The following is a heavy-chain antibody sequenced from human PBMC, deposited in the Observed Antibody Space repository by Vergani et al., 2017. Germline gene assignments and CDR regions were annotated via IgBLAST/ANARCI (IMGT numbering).Heavy chain of an antibody. D-gene: IGHD5-12*01. Sequence: QVQLVESGGGVVQPGRSLRLSCAASGFTFSSYGMHWVRQAPGKGLEWVAVIWYDGSNKYYADSVKGRFTISRDNAKNSLYLQMNSLRAEDTAVYYCAPGGIVATIFDYWGQGTLVTVSS. V-gene: IGHV3-33*03. J-gene: IGHJ4*02. CDR3: APGGIVATIFDY. CDR1: GFTFSSYG. CDR2: IWYDGSNK.